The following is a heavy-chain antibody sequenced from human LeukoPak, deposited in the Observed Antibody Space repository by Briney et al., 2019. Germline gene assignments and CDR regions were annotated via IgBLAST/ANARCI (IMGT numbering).Heavy chain of an antibody. CDR3: AKWGGTKTIGTIWYGPLDY. V-gene: IGHV3-23*01. J-gene: IGHJ4*02. CDR1: GFIFSSYA. CDR2: IGGGDDIT. D-gene: IGHD6-13*01. Sequence: GGSLRLSCAASGFIFSSYAMTWVRQAPGNGLEWVSSIGGGDDITFYADSVKGRFRISRDDSKNTVFLQISSLRVEDTGIYYCAKWGGTKTIGTIWYGPLDYWGQGTQVIVSS.